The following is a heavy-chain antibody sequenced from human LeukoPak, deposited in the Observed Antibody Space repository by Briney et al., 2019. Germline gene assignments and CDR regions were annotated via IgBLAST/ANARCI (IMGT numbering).Heavy chain of an antibody. V-gene: IGHV3-66*02. Sequence: GGSLRLSCAASGFTVSSNYMSWVRQAPGKGLEWVSVIYSGGSTYYADSVKGRFTISRDNSKNTLYLQMNSLRAADTAVYYCARAVGARAYFDYWGQGTLVTVSS. D-gene: IGHD1-26*01. J-gene: IGHJ4*02. CDR2: IYSGGST. CDR1: GFTVSSNY. CDR3: ARAVGARAYFDY.